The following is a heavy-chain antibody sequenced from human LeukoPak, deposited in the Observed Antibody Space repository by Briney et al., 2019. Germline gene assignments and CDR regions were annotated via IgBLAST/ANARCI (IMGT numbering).Heavy chain of an antibody. J-gene: IGHJ4*02. CDR3: ARLYCSGGGCYSIDY. V-gene: IGHV3-66*04. D-gene: IGHD2-15*01. Sequence: GGSLRLSCAASGFTASSNYMSWVRQAPGKGLEWVSLLYSGGSTYYAESVKGRFTISRDTSKNRLYLQMNSLRAEDTAVFYCARLYCSGGGCYSIDYWGQGTLVTVSS. CDR2: LYSGGST. CDR1: GFTASSNY.